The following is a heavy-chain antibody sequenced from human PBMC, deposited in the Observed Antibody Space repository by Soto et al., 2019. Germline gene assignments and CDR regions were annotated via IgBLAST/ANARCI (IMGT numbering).Heavy chain of an antibody. CDR2: VFSSVSA. D-gene: IGHD2-21*02. V-gene: IGHV4-4*07. Sequence: SETLSLTCIVSGVSVRSYTWSWVRQPANKGLEWIGRVFSSVSATYNPSLKSRVSISMDTPENRISLKLDSVTAADAGVYFCARDGMTTGDTWGPGALVTVSS. CDR3: ARDGMTTGDT. CDR1: GVSVRSYT. J-gene: IGHJ4*02.